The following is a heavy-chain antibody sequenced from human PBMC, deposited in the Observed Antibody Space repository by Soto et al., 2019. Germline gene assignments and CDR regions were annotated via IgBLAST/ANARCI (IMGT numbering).Heavy chain of an antibody. CDR2: IYSGGST. J-gene: IGHJ4*02. CDR1: GFTVSSNY. Sequence: GGSLRLSIETSGFTVSSNYISWVRQAPGKGLEWVSVIYSGGSTFYADSVKGRFTISRDNSKNMVFLQMNSLRAGDTAVYYCVKDGGYCSSTTCYSPRNHYFDSWGQGTLVTVSS. D-gene: IGHD2-2*01. CDR3: VKDGGYCSSTTCYSPRNHYFDS. V-gene: IGHV3-53*01.